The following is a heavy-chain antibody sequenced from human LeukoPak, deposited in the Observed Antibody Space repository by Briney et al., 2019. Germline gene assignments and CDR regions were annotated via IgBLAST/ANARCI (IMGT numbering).Heavy chain of an antibody. CDR2: IRQDGGEE. CDR1: TITFRAYW. V-gene: IGHV3-7*01. J-gene: IGHJ6*03. D-gene: IGHD3-16*01. Sequence: GGSLRLSCAASTITFRAYWMSWVRQAPGKGLEWVANIRQDGGEEYYVDSVKGRFTISRNNAEKSLYLQVNSLRAADTAVYYCAGGYFGGFTSGWNVGGKGPTVAAS. CDR3: AGGYFGGFTSGWNV.